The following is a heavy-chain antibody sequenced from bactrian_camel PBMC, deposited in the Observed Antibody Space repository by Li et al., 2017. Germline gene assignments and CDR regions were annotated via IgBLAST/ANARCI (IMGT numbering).Heavy chain of an antibody. CDR3: VRNYFTRQGAFGH. D-gene: IGHD2*01. CDR2: INSGGSTT. V-gene: IGHV3S1*01. CDR1: AYTPTSVR. Sequence: HVQLVESGGGSVQAGGSLRLNCAFDAYTPTSVRMAWFRQAPGKGLEWVSSINSGGSTTHYADSVKGRFTISRDNAKNTVFLQMNSLKPEDTAVYYCVRNYFTRQGAFGHWGQGTQVTVS. J-gene: IGHJ6*01.